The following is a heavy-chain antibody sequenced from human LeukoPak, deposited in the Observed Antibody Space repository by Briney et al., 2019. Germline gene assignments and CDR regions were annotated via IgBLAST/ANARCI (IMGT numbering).Heavy chain of an antibody. Sequence: GGSLKISFKGSGYRFTSYWIGLVRQMPGKGLEWMGIIYPGDSDTRYSPSFQGQVTISADKSISTAYLQWSSLKASDTAMYYCARQSITMVRGVHYFDYWGQGTLVTVSS. CDR1: GYRFTSYW. D-gene: IGHD3-10*01. J-gene: IGHJ4*02. V-gene: IGHV5-51*01. CDR3: ARQSITMVRGVHYFDY. CDR2: IYPGDSDT.